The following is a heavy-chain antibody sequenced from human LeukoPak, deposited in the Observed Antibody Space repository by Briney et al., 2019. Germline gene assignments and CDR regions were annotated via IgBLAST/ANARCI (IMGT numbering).Heavy chain of an antibody. Sequence: SETLYLTCAVYGGSLSGYHWSWIRQPPGKGLEWIGEINHRGSTNYNPSLKSRVTMSVDTSKNQFSLKLSPVTAADTAVYYCARGRGAARFVTIEFDYWGQGALVTVSS. CDR2: INHRGST. CDR3: ARGRGAARFVTIEFDY. CDR1: GGSLSGYH. D-gene: IGHD6-6*01. J-gene: IGHJ4*02. V-gene: IGHV4-34*01.